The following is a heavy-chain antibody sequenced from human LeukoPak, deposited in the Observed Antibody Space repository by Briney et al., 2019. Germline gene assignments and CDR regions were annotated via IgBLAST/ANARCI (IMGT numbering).Heavy chain of an antibody. CDR1: GFTFSGYA. CDR3: AKDRGFGVFFQYYFDH. Sequence: GGSLRLSCAASGFTFSGYAMHWVRQAPGKGLAWVAVISYDGSNRYYADSVKGRFTISRDNSKNTLYLQMNSLRAEDTAVYYCAKDRGFGVFFQYYFDHWGQGTLVTVSS. J-gene: IGHJ4*02. V-gene: IGHV3-30*18. CDR2: ISYDGSNR. D-gene: IGHD3-10*01.